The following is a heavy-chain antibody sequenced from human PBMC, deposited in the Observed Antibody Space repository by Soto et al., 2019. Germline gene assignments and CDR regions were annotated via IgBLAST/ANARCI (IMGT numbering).Heavy chain of an antibody. J-gene: IGHJ4*02. V-gene: IGHV2-70*04. D-gene: IGHD3-3*01. Sequence: SGPTLVNPTQTLTLTCTFSGFSLTTSGVRVSWLRQSPGKALEWLARIDWDDDKVYGTSLKTRLTISKDSSKNQVVLTMTNVDPMDTATYYCARTTILGRGPCFDFWGQGNLVTVSS. CDR3: ARTTILGRGPCFDF. CDR2: IDWDDDK. CDR1: GFSLTTSGVR.